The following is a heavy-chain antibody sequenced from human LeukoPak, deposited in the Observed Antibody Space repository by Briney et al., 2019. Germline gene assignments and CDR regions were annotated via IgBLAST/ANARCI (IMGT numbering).Heavy chain of an antibody. CDR3: ARAYYDFWSGPNPTGY. CDR2: ISSSGSTI. Sequence: PGGSLRLSCAASGFTFSDYYMSWIRQAPGKGLEWVSYISSSGSTIYYADSVKGRFTISRDNAKNSLYLQMNSLRAEDTTVYYCARAYYDFWSGPNPTGYWGQGTLVTVSS. J-gene: IGHJ4*02. D-gene: IGHD3-3*01. CDR1: GFTFSDYY. V-gene: IGHV3-11*04.